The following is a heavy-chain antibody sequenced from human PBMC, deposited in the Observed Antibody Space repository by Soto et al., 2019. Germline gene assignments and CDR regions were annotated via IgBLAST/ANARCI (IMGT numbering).Heavy chain of an antibody. J-gene: IGHJ6*02. CDR1: EFTFSVYS. V-gene: IGHV3-21*02. D-gene: IGHD3-10*01. Sequence: DVQLEESGGGLVKPGGSLRLSCVASEFTFSVYSMNWVRQAPGKGLEWVSSISSGSSYIYYADSVKGRFTISRDNDKSSLFLHMNSLRVADTAVYYCTRDRVKRRGGYYPYSGMDVWGQGTTVTVSS. CDR2: ISSGSSYI. CDR3: TRDRVKRRGGYYPYSGMDV.